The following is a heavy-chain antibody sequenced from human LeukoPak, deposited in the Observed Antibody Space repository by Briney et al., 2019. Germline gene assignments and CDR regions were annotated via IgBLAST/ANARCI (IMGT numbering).Heavy chain of an antibody. CDR2: IYTSGST. V-gene: IGHV4-4*07. CDR3: ARGRGKAMSSYYYYYYMDV. CDR1: GGSISSYY. J-gene: IGHJ6*03. D-gene: IGHD2-2*01. Sequence: SETLSLTCTVSGGSISSYYWSWIRQPAGKGLEWIGRIYTSGSTNYNPSLKSRVTMSVDTSKNQFSLKLSSVTAADTAVYYCARGRGKAMSSYYYYYYMDVWGKGTTVTVSS.